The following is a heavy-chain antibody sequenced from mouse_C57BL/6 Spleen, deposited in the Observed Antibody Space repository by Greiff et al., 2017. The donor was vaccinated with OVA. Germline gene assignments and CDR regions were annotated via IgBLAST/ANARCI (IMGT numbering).Heavy chain of an antibody. CDR1: GYSITSGYY. D-gene: IGHD4-1*01. V-gene: IGHV3-6*01. Sequence: ESGPGLVKPSQSLSLTCSVTGYSITSGYYWNWIRQFPGNKLEWMGYISYDGSNNYNPSLKKRISITRDTSKNQFCLKLNSVTTEDTATYYCARTGTGWYFDVWGTGTTVTVSS. CDR2: ISYDGSN. J-gene: IGHJ1*03. CDR3: ARTGTGWYFDV.